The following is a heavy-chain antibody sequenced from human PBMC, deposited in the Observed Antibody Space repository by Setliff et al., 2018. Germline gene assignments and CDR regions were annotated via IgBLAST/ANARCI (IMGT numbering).Heavy chain of an antibody. J-gene: IGHJ6*03. Sequence: SVKVSCKASGATFSSYGISWVRQAPGQGLEWMGGTIPMFGTTEYAQKFQGRLTIITDESTSTAFMQLSSLRSDDTAVYYCVREGVDRRSSTDYRYYMDVWGKGTTVTVSS. CDR2: TIPMFGTT. CDR1: GATFSSYG. CDR3: VREGVDRRSSTDYRYYMDV. V-gene: IGHV1-69*05. D-gene: IGHD6-6*01.